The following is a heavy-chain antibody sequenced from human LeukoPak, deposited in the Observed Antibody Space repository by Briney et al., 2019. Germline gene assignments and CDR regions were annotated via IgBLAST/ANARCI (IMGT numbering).Heavy chain of an antibody. CDR2: IKQDGSEK. CDR3: ARAPTYYCDSSGYPTVYFDY. CDR1: GFTFSSYW. D-gene: IGHD3-22*01. Sequence: GGSLRLSCAASGFTFSSYWMSWVRQAPGKGLEWVANIKQDGSEKYYVDSVKGEFTISRDNAKNSLYLQMNSLRAEDTAVYYCARAPTYYCDSSGYPTVYFDYWGQGTLVTVSS. J-gene: IGHJ4*02. V-gene: IGHV3-7*01.